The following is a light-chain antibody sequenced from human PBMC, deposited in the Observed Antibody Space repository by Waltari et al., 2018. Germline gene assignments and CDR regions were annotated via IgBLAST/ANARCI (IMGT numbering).Light chain of an antibody. V-gene: IGLV2-23*02. Sequence: QSALTHPASVSGSPGQSITISCTGTGSDVGTYTLVSWYQQHPGKAPKLMIYEVNKRPSGVSNRFSGSKSGDTASLTISGLQAEDEADYYCCSSAGSGTFVIFGGGTKLTVL. CDR1: GSDVGTYTL. CDR3: CSSAGSGTFVI. J-gene: IGLJ2*01. CDR2: EVN.